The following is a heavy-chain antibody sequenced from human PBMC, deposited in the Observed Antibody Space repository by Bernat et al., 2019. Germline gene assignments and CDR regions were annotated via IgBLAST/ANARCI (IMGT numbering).Heavy chain of an antibody. Sequence: EVQLVESGGGLVQPGGSLRLSCAASGFTFSSFWMSWVRQAPGKGLEWVANIKQDGSEKYYVDSVWGRFTISRDNAKNSLYLRMNSLRAEDTAVYYCAVAYYYDSSGYYYFDSWGQGTLVTVSS. D-gene: IGHD3-22*01. CDR3: AVAYYYDSSGYYYFDS. CDR2: IKQDGSEK. V-gene: IGHV3-7*03. J-gene: IGHJ4*02. CDR1: GFTFSSFW.